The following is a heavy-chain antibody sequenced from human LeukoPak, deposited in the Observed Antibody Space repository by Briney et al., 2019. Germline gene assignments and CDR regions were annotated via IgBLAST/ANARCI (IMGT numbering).Heavy chain of an antibody. J-gene: IGHJ4*02. V-gene: IGHV3-30*18. D-gene: IGHD3-16*01. CDR1: GFTFSSYG. CDR3: AKARPTSY. Sequence: PGRSLRLSCAASGFTFSSYGMHWVRQAPGKGLEWVAVISYDGSNKYYADSVKGRFTISRDNSKNTLYLQMNSLRAEDTAVYYCAKARPTSYWGQGTLVTVSS. CDR2: ISYDGSNK.